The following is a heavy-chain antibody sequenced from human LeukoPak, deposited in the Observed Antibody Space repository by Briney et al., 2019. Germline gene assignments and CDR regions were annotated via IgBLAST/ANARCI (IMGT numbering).Heavy chain of an antibody. V-gene: IGHV4-39*01. CDR3: VGEEYGTGFYYKSSD. J-gene: IGHJ4*02. Sequence: PSETLSLTCTVSDGXISSSSLYWGWIRQPPGKGLEWFGSMYYSGYSTGTTYYNPSLESRVTISVDTSKNLCSLKLSSVTAADTAVYYYVGEEYGTGFYYKSSDWGQGTLVTVSS. CDR1: DGXISSSSLY. D-gene: IGHD3-10*01. CDR2: MYYSGYSTGTT.